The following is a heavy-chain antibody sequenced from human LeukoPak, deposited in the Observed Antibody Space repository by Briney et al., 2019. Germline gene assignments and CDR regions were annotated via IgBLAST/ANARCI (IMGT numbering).Heavy chain of an antibody. J-gene: IGHJ4*02. V-gene: IGHV3-30-3*01. Sequence: GGSLRLSCAASGFTFSNYAMHWVRQAPGKGLEWVAVISYDGSNKYYADSVKGRFTISRDNSKNTLYLQMNSLRAEDTAVYYCARDKGPYYFDYWGQGTLLTVSS. CDR3: ARDKGPYYFDY. CDR2: ISYDGSNK. CDR1: GFTFSNYA.